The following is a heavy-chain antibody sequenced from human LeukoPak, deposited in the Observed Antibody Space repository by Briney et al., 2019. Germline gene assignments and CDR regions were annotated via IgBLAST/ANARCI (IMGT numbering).Heavy chain of an antibody. CDR2: IYYSGST. J-gene: IGHJ6*02. CDR3: ARSPSYFYYGMDV. Sequence: SETLSLTCTVSGGSISSYYWSWIRQPPGKGLEWIGYIYYSGSTNYNPSLKSRVTISVDTSKNQFSLKLSSVTAADTAVYYCARSPSYFYYGMDVWGQGTTVTVSS. CDR1: GGSISSYY. V-gene: IGHV4-59*01.